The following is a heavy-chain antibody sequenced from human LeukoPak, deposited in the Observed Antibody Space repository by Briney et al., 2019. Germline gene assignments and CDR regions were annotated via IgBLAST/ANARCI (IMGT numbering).Heavy chain of an antibody. D-gene: IGHD2-2*01. J-gene: IGHJ6*03. CDR1: GYTFTSYY. Sequence: EASVKVSCKASGYTFTSYYMHWVRQAPGQGLEWMGIINPSGGSTSYAQKFQGRVTMTRDTSTSTVYMELSSLRSDDTAVYYCARDGCSSTSCRYYYYYYMDVWGKGTTVTVSS. CDR2: INPSGGST. CDR3: ARDGCSSTSCRYYYYYYMDV. V-gene: IGHV1-46*01.